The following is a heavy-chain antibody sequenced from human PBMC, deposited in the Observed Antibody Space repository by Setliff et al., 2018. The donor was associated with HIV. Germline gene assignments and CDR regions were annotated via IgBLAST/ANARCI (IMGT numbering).Heavy chain of an antibody. CDR2: VNSDGSSK. J-gene: IGHJ4*02. Sequence: GGSLRLSCAASGFTFEKYWMHWVRQAPGKGLVWVSRVNSDGSSKTYADSVKGRFTISRDNAKNTLYLQMNSLRVEDTAVYYCARAGYSSSWRGEPRRYYFDYWGQGTLVTVSS. V-gene: IGHV3-74*01. CDR1: GFTFEKYW. D-gene: IGHD6-13*01. CDR3: ARAGYSSSWRGEPRRYYFDY.